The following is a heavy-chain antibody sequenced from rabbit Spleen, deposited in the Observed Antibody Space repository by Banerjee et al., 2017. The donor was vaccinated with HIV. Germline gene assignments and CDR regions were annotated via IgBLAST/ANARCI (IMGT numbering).Heavy chain of an antibody. J-gene: IGHJ4*01. D-gene: IGHD6-1*01. CDR1: GFSFSSNYY. Sequence: QEQLVESGGGLVQPEGSLTLTCTASGFSFSSNYYMCWVRQAPGKGLEWIGCIYTGDGTSTAYASWAKGRFTISKTSSTTVTLQMTSLTAADTATYFCVREAGYGGYGDGNLWGPGTLVTVS. V-gene: IGHV1S45*01. CDR3: VREAGYGGYGDGNL. CDR2: IYTGDGTST.